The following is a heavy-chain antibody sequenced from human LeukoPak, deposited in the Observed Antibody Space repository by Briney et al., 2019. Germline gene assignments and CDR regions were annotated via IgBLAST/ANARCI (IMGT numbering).Heavy chain of an antibody. CDR1: GGSFSGYY. J-gene: IGHJ4*02. CDR2: INHSGST. CDR3: ARQSPLLWSPYYFDY. Sequence: SETLSLTCAVYGGSFSGYYWSWIRQPPGKGLEWIGEINHSGSTNYNPSLKSRVTISVDTSKNHFSLTLSSVTAADTAVYYCARQSPLLWSPYYFDYWGQGTLVTVSS. V-gene: IGHV4-34*01. D-gene: IGHD3-10*01.